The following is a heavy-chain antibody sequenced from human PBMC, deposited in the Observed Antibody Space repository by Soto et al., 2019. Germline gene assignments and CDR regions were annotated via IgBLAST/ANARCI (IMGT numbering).Heavy chain of an antibody. CDR3: ARGYDFWSGLDAFDI. CDR1: GGSFSGYY. J-gene: IGHJ3*02. V-gene: IGHV4-34*01. D-gene: IGHD3-3*01. Sequence: SETLSLTCAVYGGSFSGYYWSWIRQPPGKGLEWIGEINHSGSTNYNPSLKSRVTISVDTSKNQFSLKLSSVTAADTAVYYCARGYDFWSGLDAFDISGQATMVTVSS. CDR2: INHSGST.